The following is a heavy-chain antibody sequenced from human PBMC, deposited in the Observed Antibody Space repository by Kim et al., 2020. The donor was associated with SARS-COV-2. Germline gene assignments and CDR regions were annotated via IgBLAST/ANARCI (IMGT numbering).Heavy chain of an antibody. J-gene: IGHJ4*02. D-gene: IGHD3-10*01. CDR2: IYYSGST. CDR3: ARHGGPYYYGLGCGPFWGGFDY. V-gene: IGHV4-59*08. CDR1: GGSISNYY. Sequence: SETLSLTCTVSGGSISNYYWSWIRQTPGKGLEWIGYIYYSGSTNYNPSLKSRVTISTDTSKNQFSLKLSSVTAADTAVYYCARHGGPYYYGLGCGPFWGGFDYWGQGSLVTVSS.